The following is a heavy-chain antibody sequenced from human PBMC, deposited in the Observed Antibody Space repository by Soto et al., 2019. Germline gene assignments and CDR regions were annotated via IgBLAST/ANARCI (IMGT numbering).Heavy chain of an antibody. CDR1: GFTFDDYA. CDR2: ISWDGKTS. CDR3: AKPVRGIAGANYDS. J-gene: IGHJ5*02. Sequence: VGSLRLSCAASGFTFDDYAMHWFRQAPGKGPEWVSVISWDGKTSYYAASVRGRFTISRDNSKNFLYLYMIGLRPEDTALYYCAKPVRGIAGANYDSWGQGALVTVSS. V-gene: IGHV3-43*01. D-gene: IGHD3-16*01.